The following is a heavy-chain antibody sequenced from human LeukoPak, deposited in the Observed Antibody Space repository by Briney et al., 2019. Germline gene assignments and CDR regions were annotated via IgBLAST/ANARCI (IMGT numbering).Heavy chain of an antibody. V-gene: IGHV4-59*01. CDR1: GGSISSYY. D-gene: IGHD3-10*01. CDR2: THYSGST. Sequence: SETLSLTCTVSGGSISSYYWSWLRQPPGKGLEYIGYTHYSGSTNYNPSLKSRVTISLDTSGNQFSLKLSSVTAADTAVYYCARDKSRTYGSADAFDIWGQGTMATVSS. CDR3: ARDKSRTYGSADAFDI. J-gene: IGHJ3*02.